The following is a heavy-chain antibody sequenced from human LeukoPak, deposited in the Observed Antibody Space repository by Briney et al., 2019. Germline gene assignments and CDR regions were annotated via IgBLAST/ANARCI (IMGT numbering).Heavy chain of an antibody. D-gene: IGHD2-15*01. CDR1: GFTFSSYE. Sequence: GGYLRLSCAASGFTFSSYEMNWVRQAPGEGLEWVSAISSTVGAAYYADSVKGRFTISRDNSKNTLYLQMNSLRAEDTAISYCAKNGDRGAYCSGGSCYPYYYYNMDVWGKGTTVTIS. CDR2: ISSTVGAA. V-gene: IGHV3-23*01. CDR3: AKNGDRGAYCSGGSCYPYYYYNMDV. J-gene: IGHJ6*03.